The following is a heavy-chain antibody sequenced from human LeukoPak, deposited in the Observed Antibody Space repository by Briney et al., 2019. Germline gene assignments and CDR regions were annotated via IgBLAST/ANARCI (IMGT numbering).Heavy chain of an antibody. CDR1: GFTFSSYS. V-gene: IGHV3-48*01. CDR2: ISSGSSTI. D-gene: IGHD1-20*01. J-gene: IGHJ4*02. CDR3: AREGNWNDVH. Sequence: SGGSLRLSCAASGFTFSSYSMNWVRQSPGKGLEWFSYISSGSSTIYYADSVKGRFTISRDNAKNSLYLQMNSLRGEDTAVYYCAREGNWNDVHWGQGTLVTVSS.